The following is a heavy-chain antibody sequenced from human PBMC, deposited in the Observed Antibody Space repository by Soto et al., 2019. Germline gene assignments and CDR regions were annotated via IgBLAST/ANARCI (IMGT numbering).Heavy chain of an antibody. D-gene: IGHD2-15*01. V-gene: IGHV1-24*01. CDR2: FDPEDGET. CDR3: ATVPEVGYCSGGSCYEYFQH. Sequence: ASVKVSCKVSGYTLTELSMHWVRQAPGKGLEWMGGFDPEDGETIYAQKFQGRVTMTEDTSTDTAYMELSSLRSEDTAVYYCATVPEVGYCSGGSCYEYFQHWGQGTLVTSPQ. CDR1: GYTLTELS. J-gene: IGHJ1*01.